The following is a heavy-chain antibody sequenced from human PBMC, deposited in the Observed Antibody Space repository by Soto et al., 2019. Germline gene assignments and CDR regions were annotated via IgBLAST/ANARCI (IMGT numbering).Heavy chain of an antibody. CDR2: IYYSGST. V-gene: IGHV4-31*03. J-gene: IGHJ6*03. D-gene: IGHD2-2*01. Sequence: SETLSLTCTVSGGSISSGGYYWSWIRQHPGKGLEWIGYIYYSGSTYYNPSLKSRVTISVDTSKNQFSLKLSSVTAADTAVYYCSRELSYCSSTSCYATTMDVWGKGTTVTVSS. CDR1: GGSISSGGYY. CDR3: SRELSYCSSTSCYATTMDV.